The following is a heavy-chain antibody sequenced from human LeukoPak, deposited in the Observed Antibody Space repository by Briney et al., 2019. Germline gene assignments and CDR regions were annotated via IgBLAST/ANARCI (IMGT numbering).Heavy chain of an antibody. CDR2: IYYSGST. J-gene: IGHJ6*03. CDR1: GGSISSSSHY. V-gene: IGHV4-39*02. Sequence: PSETLSLTCTVSGGSISSSSHYWGWIRQPPGKGLEWIGSIYYSGSTYYNPSLKSRVTISVDTSKNQFSLKLSSVTAADTAVYYCAREGRYYYYYMDVWGKGTTVTVSS. CDR3: AREGRYYYYYMDV.